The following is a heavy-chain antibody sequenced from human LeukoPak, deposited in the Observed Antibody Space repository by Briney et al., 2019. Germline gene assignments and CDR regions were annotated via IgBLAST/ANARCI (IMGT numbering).Heavy chain of an antibody. CDR2: TYQRSKWYN. V-gene: IGHV6-1*01. Sequence: SQTLSLTCAISGDSVSINSAAWNWIRQSPSRSLEWLGRTYQRSKWYNDYAVSVKSRITINPAISQNQFSLQLNSVTPEDTAVYYCARSPSPYSSGWYFDYCGQGTLVTVSS. CDR3: ARSPSPYSSGWYFDY. D-gene: IGHD6-19*01. CDR1: GDSVSINSAA. J-gene: IGHJ4*02.